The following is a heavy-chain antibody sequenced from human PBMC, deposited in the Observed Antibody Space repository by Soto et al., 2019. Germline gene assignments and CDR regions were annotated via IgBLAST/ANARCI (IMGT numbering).Heavy chain of an antibody. CDR1: GFTVSSNY. CDR2: IYSGGST. CDR3: ARDRSYYYYGMDV. V-gene: IGHV3-53*01. J-gene: IGHJ6*02. Sequence: GGSLRLSCAASGFTVSSNYMSWVRQAPGKGLEWVSVIYSGGSTYYADSVKGRFTISRDNSKNTLYLQMNSLRAEDTAVYYCARDRSYYYYGMDVWGQGTTVTVSS.